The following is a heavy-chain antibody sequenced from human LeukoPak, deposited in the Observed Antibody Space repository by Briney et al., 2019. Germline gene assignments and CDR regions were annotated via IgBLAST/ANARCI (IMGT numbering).Heavy chain of an antibody. Sequence: GGSLRLSCAASGFSSVSYAIDWVRQAPGKGLEWVSGISASGGTTFYADSVKGRFTISRDNSKNTLYLQMNGLRAEDTAVYYCAKQSNDFWDGYPVPPGFGMDVWGQGTTVIVSS. J-gene: IGHJ6*01. CDR2: ISASGGTT. V-gene: IGHV3-23*01. CDR3: AKQSNDFWDGYPVPPGFGMDV. D-gene: IGHD3-3*01. CDR1: GFSSVSYA.